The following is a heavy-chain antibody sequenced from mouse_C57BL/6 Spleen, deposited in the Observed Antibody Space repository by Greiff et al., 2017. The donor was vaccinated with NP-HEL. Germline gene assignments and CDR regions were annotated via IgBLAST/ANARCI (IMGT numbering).Heavy chain of an antibody. J-gene: IGHJ4*01. CDR3: ARDQKAGAMDY. CDR2: ISDGGSYT. CDR1: GFTFSSYA. Sequence: EVHLVESGGGLVKPGGSLKLSCAASGFTFSSYAMSWVRQTPEKRLEWVATISDGGSYTYYPDNVKGRFTISRDNAKNNLYLQMSHLKSEDTAMYYCARDQKAGAMDYWGQGTSVTVSS. V-gene: IGHV5-4*01.